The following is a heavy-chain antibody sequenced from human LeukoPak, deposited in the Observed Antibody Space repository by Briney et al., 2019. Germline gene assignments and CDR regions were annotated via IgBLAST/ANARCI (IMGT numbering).Heavy chain of an antibody. J-gene: IGHJ6*02. V-gene: IGHV3-33*08. D-gene: IGHD5-12*01. CDR1: GFTFSSYS. Sequence: GGSLRLSCAASGFTFSSYSMNWVRQAPGKGLEWVAVIWYDGSNKYYADSVKGRFTISRDNSKNTLYLQMNSLRAEDTAVYYCARDVGGYEVGGMDVWGQGTTVTVSS. CDR2: IWYDGSNK. CDR3: ARDVGGYEVGGMDV.